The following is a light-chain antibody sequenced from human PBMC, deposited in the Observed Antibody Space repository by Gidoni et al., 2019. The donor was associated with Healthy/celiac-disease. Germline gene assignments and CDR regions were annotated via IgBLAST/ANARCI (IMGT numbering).Light chain of an antibody. CDR2: LNSDGSH. Sequence: QLVLTQSPSASASLGASVKLTCTLSSGHSSYAIAWHQQQPEKGPRYLMKLNSDGSHSKGDGIPDRFSGSSSGAERYLTLSSLQSADEADYYCQTWGTGIRVFGGGTKLTVL. V-gene: IGLV4-69*01. J-gene: IGLJ3*02. CDR3: QTWGTGIRV. CDR1: SGHSSYA.